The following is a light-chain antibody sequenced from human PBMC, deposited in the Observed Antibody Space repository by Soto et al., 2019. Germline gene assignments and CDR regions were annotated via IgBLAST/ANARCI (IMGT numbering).Light chain of an antibody. J-gene: IGLJ2*01. CDR3: SSYTISSTSVV. Sequence: QSALTQPASVCGSAGQSITISCTGTSSDVGGYNYVSWYQQHPGKAPKLMIYDVSNRPSGVSNRFSGSKSGNTASLTISGLQAEDEADYYCSSYTISSTSVVFGGGTKVTVL. CDR2: DVS. CDR1: SSDVGGYNY. V-gene: IGLV2-14*01.